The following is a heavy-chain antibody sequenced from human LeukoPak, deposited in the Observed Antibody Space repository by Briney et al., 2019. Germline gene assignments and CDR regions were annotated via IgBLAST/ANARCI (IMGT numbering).Heavy chain of an antibody. J-gene: IGHJ4*02. D-gene: IGHD3-10*01. V-gene: IGHV3-66*01. CDR3: ARFWFGELSRHLDY. Sequence: PGGSLRLSCAASGFTVSSNYMSWVRQAPGKGLEWVSVIYSGGSTYYADSVKGRFTISRDNSKNTLYLQMNSLRAEDTAVYYCARFWFGELSRHLDYWGQGTLVTVSS. CDR1: GFTVSSNY. CDR2: IYSGGST.